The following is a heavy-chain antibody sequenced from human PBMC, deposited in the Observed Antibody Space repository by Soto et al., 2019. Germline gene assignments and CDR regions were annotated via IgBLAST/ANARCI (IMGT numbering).Heavy chain of an antibody. V-gene: IGHV1-18*01. J-gene: IGHJ5*02. Sequence: QVQLVQSGAEVKKPGASVKVSCTASGYIFTTYGISWVRQAPGQGLEWMGWITPYNGHTNYAQRFHGRVTMTTDTSTNTAYMELRRLRSDDTAIYYCARLFCTNTSRRWFDPWGQGTLVTVSS. CDR3: ARLFCTNTSRRWFDP. D-gene: IGHD2-8*01. CDR1: GYIFTTYG. CDR2: ITPYNGHT.